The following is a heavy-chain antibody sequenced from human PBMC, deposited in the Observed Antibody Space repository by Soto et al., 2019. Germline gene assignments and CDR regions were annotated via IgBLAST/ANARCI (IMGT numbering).Heavy chain of an antibody. CDR2: ISYDGSNK. Sequence: QVQLVESGGGVVQPGRSLRLSCAASGFTFSSYAMHWVRQAPGKGLEWVAVISYDGSNKYYADSVKGRFTISRDNSKNTLYLQMNSLRAEDTAVYYCARVPEGLYSGSYSVDYWGQGTLVTVSS. V-gene: IGHV3-30-3*01. D-gene: IGHD1-26*01. J-gene: IGHJ4*02. CDR3: ARVPEGLYSGSYSVDY. CDR1: GFTFSSYA.